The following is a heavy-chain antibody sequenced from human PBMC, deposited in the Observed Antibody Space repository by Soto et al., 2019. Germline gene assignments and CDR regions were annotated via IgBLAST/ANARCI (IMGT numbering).Heavy chain of an antibody. CDR2: IYWDDDK. CDR3: ARALGSWGSYYFDH. Sequence: QITLKESGPTLVRPTQTLTLTCTVSGFSLDTWGVGVGWIRQPPGKAPEWLALIYWDDDKRYSPSLKNRLTITKDTSNNQVVLTVTTMDPVDTVTYYCARALGSWGSYYFDHWGQGTLVTVSS. J-gene: IGHJ4*02. CDR1: GFSLDTWGVG. D-gene: IGHD3-16*01. V-gene: IGHV2-5*02.